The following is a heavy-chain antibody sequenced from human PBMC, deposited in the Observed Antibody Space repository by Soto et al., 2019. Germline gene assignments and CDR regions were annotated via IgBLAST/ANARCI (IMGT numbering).Heavy chain of an antibody. CDR1: GFTVTNAW. J-gene: IGHJ4*02. V-gene: IGHV3-15*07. CDR3: TSSWDLVGVTSFVY. CDR2: IKSRTDGGTA. Sequence: EVQLMESGGVLVKPGGSLRLSCAASGFTVTNAWMNWVRQAPGKGLEWVGRIKSRTDGGTADSAAPVKGRFTISRDDSQHTLYLQMNSLKTEDTAVYYCTSSWDLVGVTSFVYWGQGTLVTVAS. D-gene: IGHD1-26*01.